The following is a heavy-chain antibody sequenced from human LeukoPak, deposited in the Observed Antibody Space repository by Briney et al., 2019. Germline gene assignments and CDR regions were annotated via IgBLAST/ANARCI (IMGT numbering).Heavy chain of an antibody. V-gene: IGHV3-23*01. CDR2: ISRSGGST. J-gene: IGHJ4*02. CDR3: AKGQDGNNSDY. D-gene: IGHD5-24*01. Sequence: PGGSLRLSCVASGFTFSSHGMHWVRQAPGKGLEWVSVISRSGGSTYYADSVKGRFTISRDNSKNTLFLQMNSLRADDTAVYYCAKGQDGNNSDYWGQGTLVTVSS. CDR1: GFTFSSHG.